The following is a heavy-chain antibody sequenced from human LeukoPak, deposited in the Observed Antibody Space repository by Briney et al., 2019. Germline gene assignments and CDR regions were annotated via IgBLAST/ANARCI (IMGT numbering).Heavy chain of an antibody. CDR1: GGSISSYY. CDR2: IYYSGST. D-gene: IGHD3-10*01. Sequence: SETLSLTCTVSGGSISSYYWSWIRQPPGKGLEWIGHIYYSGSTNYNPSLKSRVTISVDTSKNQFSLKLSSVTAADTAVYYCARAYGTMVRGVIIPFDYWGQGTLVTVSS. J-gene: IGHJ4*02. V-gene: IGHV4-59*01. CDR3: ARAYGTMVRGVIIPFDY.